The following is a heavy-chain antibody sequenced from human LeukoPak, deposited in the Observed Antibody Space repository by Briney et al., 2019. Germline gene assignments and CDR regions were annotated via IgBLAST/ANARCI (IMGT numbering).Heavy chain of an antibody. D-gene: IGHD1-1*01. Sequence: ASVKVSCKASGGTFSSYAISWVRQAPGQGLEWMGGIIPIFGTANYAQKFQGRVTITADESTSTAYMELSSLRSEDTAVYYCARGEPIPRTTGTPEDYYYYMDVWGKGTTVTVSS. CDR2: IIPIFGTA. CDR3: ARGEPIPRTTGTPEDYYYYMDV. V-gene: IGHV1-69*13. J-gene: IGHJ6*03. CDR1: GGTFSSYA.